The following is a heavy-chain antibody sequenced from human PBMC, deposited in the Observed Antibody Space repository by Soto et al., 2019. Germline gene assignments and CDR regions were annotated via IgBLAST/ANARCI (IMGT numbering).Heavy chain of an antibody. V-gene: IGHV3-23*01. CDR3: AKGPIAVAGTGVDWFDP. CDR1: GFIFSSYV. J-gene: IGHJ5*02. Sequence: GGSLRLSCAASGFIFSSYVMSWVRQAPGKGLEWVSTISGSGGSTYYADSVKGRFTISRDNSKNTLYVQMNSLRAEDTAVYYCAKGPIAVAGTGVDWFDPWGQGTLVTVS. D-gene: IGHD6-19*01. CDR2: ISGSGGST.